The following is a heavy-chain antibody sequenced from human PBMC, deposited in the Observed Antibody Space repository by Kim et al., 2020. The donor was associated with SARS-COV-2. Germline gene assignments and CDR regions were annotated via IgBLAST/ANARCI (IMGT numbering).Heavy chain of an antibody. D-gene: IGHD5-18*01. CDR2: IIPILGIA. Sequence: SVKVSCKASGGTFSSYAISWVRQAPGQGLEWMGRIIPILGIANYAQKFQGRVTITADKSTSTAYMELSSLRSEDTAVYYCAREGYSYGYYPKRFDYWGQGTLVTVSS. V-gene: IGHV1-69*04. CDR3: AREGYSYGYYPKRFDY. J-gene: IGHJ4*02. CDR1: GGTFSSYA.